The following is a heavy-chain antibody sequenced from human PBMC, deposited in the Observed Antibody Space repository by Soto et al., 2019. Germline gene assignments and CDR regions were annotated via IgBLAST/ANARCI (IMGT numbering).Heavy chain of an antibody. J-gene: IGHJ6*03. Sequence: EVQLVESGGGLVQPVRSLRLSCAASGVTLKDYAMHWVRQAPGRGLEWVAGSYWNSDRIDYGDSVKGRFTISRDNAKNSLYLEMNSLRAEDTAVYYCGKDISSGGMDVWCKGTTGTVSS. CDR1: GVTLKDYA. CDR2: SYWNSDRI. V-gene: IGHV3-9*01. D-gene: IGHD3-10*01. CDR3: GKDISSGGMDV.